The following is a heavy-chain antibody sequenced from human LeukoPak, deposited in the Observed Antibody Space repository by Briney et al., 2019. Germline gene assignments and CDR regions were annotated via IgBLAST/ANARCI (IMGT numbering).Heavy chain of an antibody. CDR3: ARDRGEEYQPLLPVDY. CDR2: ISSSSSYI. D-gene: IGHD2-2*01. V-gene: IGHV3-21*01. Sequence: NAGGSLRLSCAASGFTFSNAWMSWVRQAPGKGLEWVSSISSSSSYIYYADSVKGRFTISRDNAKNSLYLQMNSLRAEDTAVYYCARDRGEEYQPLLPVDYWGQGTLVTVSS. J-gene: IGHJ4*02. CDR1: GFTFSNAW.